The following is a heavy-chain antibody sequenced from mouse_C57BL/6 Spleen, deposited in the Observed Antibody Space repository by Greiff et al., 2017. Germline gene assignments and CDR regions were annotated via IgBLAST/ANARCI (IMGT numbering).Heavy chain of an antibody. J-gene: IGHJ2*01. CDR2: IHPNSGST. CDR3: ARWDYGSSYGYFDY. D-gene: IGHD1-1*01. CDR1: GYTFTSYW. V-gene: IGHV1-64*01. Sequence: QVQLQQPGAELVKPGASVKLSCKASGYTFTSYWMHWVKQRPGQGLEWIGMIHPNSGSTNYNEKFKSKATLTVDKSSSTAYMQLSSLTSEDSAVYYCARWDYGSSYGYFDYWGQGTTLTVSS.